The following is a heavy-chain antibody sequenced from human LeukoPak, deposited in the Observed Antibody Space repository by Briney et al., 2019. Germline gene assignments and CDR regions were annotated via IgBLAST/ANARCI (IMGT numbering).Heavy chain of an antibody. CDR1: GYTFTGYY. V-gene: IGHV1-2*06. CDR3: ARLIPGYSSGWYDN. J-gene: IGHJ4*02. D-gene: IGHD6-19*01. Sequence: ASVKVSCKASGYTFTGYYMHWVRQAPGQGLEWMGRINPNSGGTNYAQKFQGRVTMTRDTSISTAYMELSRLRSDDTAVYYCARLIPGYSSGWYDNWGQGTLVTVSS. CDR2: INPNSGGT.